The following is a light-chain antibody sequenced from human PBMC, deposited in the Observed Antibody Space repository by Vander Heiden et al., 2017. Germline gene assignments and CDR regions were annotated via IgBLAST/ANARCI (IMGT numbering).Light chain of an antibody. V-gene: IGKV3-15*01. CDR2: GAS. CDR3: QQYYNWPPLT. Sequence: EIVMTQSLATLSVSPGERASLFCRASQSVSSKLAWYQHKPGQATRLLIYGASTRATGIPARFSGSGSGTEFTLTISSLQSEDFAVYYCQQYYNWPPLTFGGGTKVEIK. J-gene: IGKJ4*01. CDR1: QSVSSK.